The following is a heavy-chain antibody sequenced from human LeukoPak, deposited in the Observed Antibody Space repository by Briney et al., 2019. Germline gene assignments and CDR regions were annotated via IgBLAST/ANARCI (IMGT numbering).Heavy chain of an antibody. CDR3: AREPGIVVVPAAIPYNWFDP. V-gene: IGHV4-4*07. Sequence: SETLSLTCTVSGGSISSYYWSWIRQPAGKGLEWLGRIYTSGSTNYNPSLKSRVTMSVDTSKNQFSLKLSSVTAADTAVYYCAREPGIVVVPAAIPYNWFDPWGQGTLVTVSS. CDR2: IYTSGST. J-gene: IGHJ5*02. CDR1: GGSISSYY. D-gene: IGHD2-2*01.